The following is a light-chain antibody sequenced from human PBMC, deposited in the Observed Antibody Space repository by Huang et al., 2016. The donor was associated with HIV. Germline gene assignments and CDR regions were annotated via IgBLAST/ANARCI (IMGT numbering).Light chain of an antibody. CDR1: KNINRY. CDR3: QQSARTPRT. V-gene: IGKV1-39*01. J-gene: IGKJ2*01. Sequence: DIQITQSPSSLSASVGDRVNITCRASKNINRYLNWYQQSPGAAPKLLIHVASSLQSRVPSSFTGSASGTYFSLTISSLQPEDSATYYCQQSARTPRTFGQGTKLEI. CDR2: VAS.